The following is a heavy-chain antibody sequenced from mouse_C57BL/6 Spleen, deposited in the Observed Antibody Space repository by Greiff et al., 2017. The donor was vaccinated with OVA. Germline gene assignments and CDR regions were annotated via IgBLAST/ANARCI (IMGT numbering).Heavy chain of an antibody. D-gene: IGHD2-2*01. V-gene: IGHV1-26*01. J-gene: IGHJ4*01. CDR2: INPNNGGT. Sequence: VQLQQSGPELVKPGASVKISCKASGYTFTDYYMNWVKQSHGKSLEWIGDINPNNGGTSYNQKFKGKATLTVDKSSSTAYMELRSLTSEDSAVYYCAREGGYDVGAMDYWGQGTSVTVSS. CDR1: GYTFTDYY. CDR3: AREGGYDVGAMDY.